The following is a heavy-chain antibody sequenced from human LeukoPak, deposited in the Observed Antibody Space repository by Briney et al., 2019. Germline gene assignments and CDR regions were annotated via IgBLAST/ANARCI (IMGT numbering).Heavy chain of an antibody. CDR2: ISGSGGSA. CDR3: ARGSSSGWFSSFDI. CDR1: GFTFSSYA. J-gene: IGHJ3*02. V-gene: IGHV3-23*01. D-gene: IGHD6-19*01. Sequence: GGSLRLSCAASGFTFSSYAMSWVRQAPGKGLEWVSAISGSGGSAYYADSVKGRFTVSRDNSKNTLYLQLNSLRAEDTAVYYCARGSSSGWFSSFDIWGQGTMVTVSS.